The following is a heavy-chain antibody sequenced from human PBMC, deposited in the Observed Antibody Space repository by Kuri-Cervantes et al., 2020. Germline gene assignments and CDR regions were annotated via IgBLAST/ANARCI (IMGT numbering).Heavy chain of an antibody. CDR1: GFTFSSYW. Sequence: GESLKISCAASGFTFSSYWMHWVRQAPGKGLVWVSRINSDGSSTSYADSVKGRFTISRDNAKNTLYLQMNSLRDEDTAVYYCATNRRWLQFPYCYGMDVWGQGTTVTVSS. J-gene: IGHJ6*02. V-gene: IGHV3-74*01. CDR3: ATNRRWLQFPYCYGMDV. D-gene: IGHD5-24*01. CDR2: INSDGSST.